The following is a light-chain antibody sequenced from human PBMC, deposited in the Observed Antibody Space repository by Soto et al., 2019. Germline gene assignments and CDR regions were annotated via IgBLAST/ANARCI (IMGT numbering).Light chain of an antibody. V-gene: IGKV3-11*01. Sequence: EIVLAQSPATLSFSPGERATLSCRASQSVSSYLAWYQQKPGQAPRLLIYDASNRATGIPARFSGSGSGTDFTLTISRLEPEDFAVYYCQQSASSVTFGQGTRLEI. J-gene: IGKJ5*01. CDR3: QQSASSVT. CDR2: DAS. CDR1: QSVSSY.